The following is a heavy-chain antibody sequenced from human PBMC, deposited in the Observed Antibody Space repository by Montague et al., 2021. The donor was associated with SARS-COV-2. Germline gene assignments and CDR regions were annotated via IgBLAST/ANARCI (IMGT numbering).Heavy chain of an antibody. CDR3: VRHTHYDGLHGLPDF. J-gene: IGHJ4*02. D-gene: IGHD3-16*01. Sequence: SETLSLTCTVSGVSITDYYWSWIRQPPGKGLEWVGDVFYNKGTNFNPSLKSRVAISVDTSKNQFSLRLTSVTAADTAFYYCVRHTHYDGLHGLPDFWDQGTLVTVSS. V-gene: IGHV4-59*08. CDR1: GVSITDYY. CDR2: VFYNKGT.